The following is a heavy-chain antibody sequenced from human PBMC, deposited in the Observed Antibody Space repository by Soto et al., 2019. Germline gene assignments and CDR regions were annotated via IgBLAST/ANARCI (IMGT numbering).Heavy chain of an antibody. Sequence: EVQLVESGGGLVQPGGSLRLSCAASGFTFSSYWMSWVRQAPGKGLEWVANIKQDGSEKYYVDSVKGRFTISRDNAKNSLYLQMNSLRAEDTAVYYCARDRSIAAGARYYYYGMDVWGQGTTVNVSS. D-gene: IGHD6-13*01. CDR1: GFTFSSYW. CDR2: IKQDGSEK. V-gene: IGHV3-7*04. J-gene: IGHJ6*02. CDR3: ARDRSIAAGARYYYYGMDV.